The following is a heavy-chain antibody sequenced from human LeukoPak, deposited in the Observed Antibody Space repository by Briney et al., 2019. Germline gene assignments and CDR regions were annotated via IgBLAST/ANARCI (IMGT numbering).Heavy chain of an antibody. J-gene: IGHJ4*02. V-gene: IGHV3-53*01. CDR2: VYTGGST. Sequence: GGSLRLSCAASGFTVSSNYMTWVRQAPGKGLEWVSVVYTGGSTYYADSVKGRFTISRGNAKNSLYLQMNSLRAEDTAAYYCARNLKNYYDSNGYFDYWGQGTLVTVSS. D-gene: IGHD3-22*01. CDR3: ARNLKNYYDSNGYFDY. CDR1: GFTVSSNY.